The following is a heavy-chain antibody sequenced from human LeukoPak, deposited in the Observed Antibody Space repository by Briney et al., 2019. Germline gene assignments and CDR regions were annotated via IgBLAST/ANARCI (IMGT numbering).Heavy chain of an antibody. CDR2: ISYDASNK. V-gene: IGHV3-30*18. CDR1: GFTFSRYG. J-gene: IGHJ4*02. Sequence: HPGRSLRLSCAASGFTFSRYGMHWVRQTPGKGLEWVAVISYDASNKYYADSVKGRFTISRDNSKNTLYLQMNSLRAEDTAVYYCAKSHGYSYGFDYWGQGTLVTVSS. CDR3: AKSHGYSYGFDY. D-gene: IGHD5-18*01.